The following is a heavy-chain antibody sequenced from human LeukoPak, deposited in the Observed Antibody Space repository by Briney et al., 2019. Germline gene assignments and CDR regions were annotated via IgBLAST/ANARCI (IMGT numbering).Heavy chain of an antibody. CDR3: ATLTMVRGVIRYYFDY. V-gene: IGHV1-69*05. J-gene: IGHJ4*02. Sequence: ASVKVSCKASGGTFSSYAISWVRQAPGQGLEWMGGIIPIFGTANYAQKFQGRVTITTDESTSTAYMELSSLRSEDTAVYYCATLTMVRGVIRYYFDYWGQGTLVTVSS. D-gene: IGHD3-10*01. CDR1: GGTFSSYA. CDR2: IIPIFGTA.